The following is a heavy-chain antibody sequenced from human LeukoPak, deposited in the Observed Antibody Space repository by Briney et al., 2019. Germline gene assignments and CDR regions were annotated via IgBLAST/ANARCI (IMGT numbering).Heavy chain of an antibody. CDR3: ARVRGVNTYYYYYGMDV. Sequence: PGGSLRLSCAASGFTFSSYWMHWVRQAPGKGLVWVSRINSDGSSTSYADSVKGRFTISRDNAKNTLYLQMNSLRAEDTAVYYCARVRGVNTYYYYYGMDVWGKGTTVTVSS. CDR1: GFTFSSYW. J-gene: IGHJ6*04. CDR2: INSDGSST. V-gene: IGHV3-74*01. D-gene: IGHD3-10*01.